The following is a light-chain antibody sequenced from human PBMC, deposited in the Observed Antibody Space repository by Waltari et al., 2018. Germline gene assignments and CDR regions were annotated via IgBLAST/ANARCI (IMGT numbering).Light chain of an antibody. V-gene: IGLV3-10*01. Sequence: SDELTQPPSVSVSPGQTARITCSGDALPKTYANWYQQKSGQAPVVVIYEDNKRPSEIPERFSGSSSGTMATLTISGAQVEDEADYYCYSTDSSGLGVFGTGTKVTVL. CDR3: YSTDSSGLGV. J-gene: IGLJ1*01. CDR2: EDN. CDR1: ALPKTY.